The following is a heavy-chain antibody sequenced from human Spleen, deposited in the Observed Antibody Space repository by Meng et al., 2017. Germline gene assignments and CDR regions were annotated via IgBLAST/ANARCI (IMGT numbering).Heavy chain of an antibody. Sequence: ASVKVSCKASGYTFTGYYMHWVRQAPGQGLEWMGWINPNSGGTNYAQKFQGRVTMTRDTSISTAYMELPRLRSDDTAVYYCARDRGGTGWYDPIDYWGQGTLVTVSS. CDR1: GYTFTGYY. D-gene: IGHD6-19*01. CDR2: INPNSGGT. CDR3: ARDRGGTGWYDPIDY. J-gene: IGHJ4*02. V-gene: IGHV1-2*02.